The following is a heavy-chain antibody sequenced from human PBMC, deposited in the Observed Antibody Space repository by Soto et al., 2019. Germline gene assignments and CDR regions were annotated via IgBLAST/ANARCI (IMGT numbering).Heavy chain of an antibody. V-gene: IGHV4-31*03. Sequence: PSETLSLTCTVSGGSISSGGYYWSWIRQHPGKGLEWIGYIYYSGSTYYNPSLKSRVTISVDTSKNQFSLKLSSVTAADTAVYYCARLNEDILVVVAATDFIDPGALDIWGQGTMVTLS. CDR2: IYYSGST. CDR1: GGSISSGGYY. J-gene: IGHJ3*02. CDR3: ARLNEDILVVVAATDFIDPGALDI. D-gene: IGHD2-15*01.